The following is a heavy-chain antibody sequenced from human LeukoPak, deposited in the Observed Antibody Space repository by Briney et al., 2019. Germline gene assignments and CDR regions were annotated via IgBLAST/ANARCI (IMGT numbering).Heavy chain of an antibody. Sequence: ASVKVSCKASGYTFITYGLSWVRQAPGQGLEWMGWINTYNGNTNYAQNLQGRVTMTTDTSTSTVYMELRSLRSDDTALYFCARDFSNFSYGTWFDPWGQGTLVTVSS. CDR2: INTYNGNT. CDR1: GYTFITYG. J-gene: IGHJ5*02. D-gene: IGHD1-1*01. V-gene: IGHV1-18*01. CDR3: ARDFSNFSYGTWFDP.